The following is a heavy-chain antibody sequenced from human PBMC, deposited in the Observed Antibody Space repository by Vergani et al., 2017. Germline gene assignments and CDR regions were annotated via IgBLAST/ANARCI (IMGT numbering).Heavy chain of an antibody. D-gene: IGHD6-19*01. CDR2: LSASDRRT. J-gene: IGHJ3*02. CDR1: GFTFDEYT. V-gene: IGHV3-23*04. CDR3: SKVGRSEVAGTFGAFDI. Sequence: EVQLVESGGVVVQPGGSLRLSCAASGFTFDEYTMHWVRQAPGKGLEWVSTLSASDRRTHYADSVKGRFTISRDISKNTLFLHMNSLRPADTAVYYCSKVGRSEVAGTFGAFDIWGQGTMVTVSS.